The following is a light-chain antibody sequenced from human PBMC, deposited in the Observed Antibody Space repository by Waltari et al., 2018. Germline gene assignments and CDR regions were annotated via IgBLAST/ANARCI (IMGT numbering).Light chain of an antibody. J-gene: IGKJ1*01. CDR3: QQRRT. Sequence: EVVLTQSPGTLSLSPGQRATLSCRASQSISSSYLAWYQQKPGQAPRLLIYGASTRATGIPDRFSGSGSGTDFTLTISRLEPEDFAVYYCQQRRTFGQGTKEEIK. CDR2: GAS. V-gene: IGKV3-20*01. CDR1: QSISSSY.